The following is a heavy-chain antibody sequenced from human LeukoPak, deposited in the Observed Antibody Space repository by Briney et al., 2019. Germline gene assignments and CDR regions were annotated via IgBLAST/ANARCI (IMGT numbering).Heavy chain of an antibody. CDR3: ARLRNWNYEWWFDP. V-gene: IGHV1-8*01. Sequence: GASVKVSCKASGHTFTSYDINWVRQATGQGLEWMGWMNPNSGNTGYAQKFQGRVTMTRNTSISTAYMELSSLRSEDTAVYYCARLRNWNYEWWFDPWGQGTLVTVSS. CDR1: GHTFTSYD. J-gene: IGHJ5*02. CDR2: MNPNSGNT. D-gene: IGHD1-7*01.